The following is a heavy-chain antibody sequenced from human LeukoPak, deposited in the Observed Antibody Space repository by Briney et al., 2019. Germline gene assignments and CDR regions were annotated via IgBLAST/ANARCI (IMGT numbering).Heavy chain of an antibody. CDR1: GFTVSSNY. V-gene: IGHV3-66*01. D-gene: IGHD2-15*01. CDR2: IYSGGST. Sequence: PGGSLRLSCAASGFTVSSNYMSWVRQAPGKGLEWVSVIYSGGSTYYADSVKGRFTISRDNSKNTLYLQMNGLRAEDTAVYYCARSPEGCSGGSCYNPPDYWGQGTLVTVSS. CDR3: ARSPEGCSGGSCYNPPDY. J-gene: IGHJ4*02.